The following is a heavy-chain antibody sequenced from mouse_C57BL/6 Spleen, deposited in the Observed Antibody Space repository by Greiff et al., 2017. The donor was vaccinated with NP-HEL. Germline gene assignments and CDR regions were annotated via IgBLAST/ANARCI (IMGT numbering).Heavy chain of an antibody. CDR1: GFSLTSYG. CDR2: IWSGGST. V-gene: IGHV2-2*01. D-gene: IGHD2-4*01. CDR3: ARRKDYDSFDV. J-gene: IGHJ1*03. Sequence: VQLKESGPGLVQPSQSLSITCTVSGFSLTSYGVHWVRQSPGKGLEWLGVIWSGGSTDYNAAFISRLSISKDNSKSQVFFKMNSLQADDTAIYYCARRKDYDSFDVWGTGTTVTVSS.